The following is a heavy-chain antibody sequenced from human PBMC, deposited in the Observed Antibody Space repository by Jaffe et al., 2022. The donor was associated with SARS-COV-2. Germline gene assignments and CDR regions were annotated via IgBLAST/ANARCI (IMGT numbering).Heavy chain of an antibody. V-gene: IGHV3-30*18. J-gene: IGHJ6*02. Sequence: QVQLVESGGGVVQPGRSLRLSCAASGFTFSSYGMHWVRQAPGKGLEWVAVISYDGSNKYYADSVKGRFTISRDNSKNTLYLQMNSLRAEDTAVYYCAKDQGMIVAEGDYYYGMDVWGQGTTVTVSS. D-gene: IGHD3-22*01. CDR3: AKDQGMIVAEGDYYYGMDV. CDR1: GFTFSSYG. CDR2: ISYDGSNK.